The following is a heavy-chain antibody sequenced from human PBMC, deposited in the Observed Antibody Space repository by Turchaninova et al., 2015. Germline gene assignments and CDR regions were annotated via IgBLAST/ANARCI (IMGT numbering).Heavy chain of an antibody. CDR2: IHWNGGTT. Sequence: EVQLVESGGDVVRPGGSLRLSCAASGFTFDDYGMSWVRQAPGKGLKWVSGIHWNGGTTGCGPSVKGRXXXAIXXXKNXXYLKXNSLMXXDTXXXYCATDFXXXPPASVTGEXYYLXXWGQGTLVTXSS. V-gene: IGHV3-20*04. CDR1: GFTFDDYG. J-gene: IGHJ4*02. D-gene: IGHD7-27*01. CDR3: ATDFXXXPPASVTGEXYYLXX.